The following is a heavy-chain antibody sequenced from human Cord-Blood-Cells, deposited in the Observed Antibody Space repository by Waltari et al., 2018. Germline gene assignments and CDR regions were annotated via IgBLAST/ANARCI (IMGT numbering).Heavy chain of an antibody. J-gene: IGHJ4*02. D-gene: IGHD6-6*01. Sequence: EVQLVESGGGLVQPGGSLRLSCAASGFTFSSYEMNWVRQAPGKGLEWVSYISSSGSTIYYADSVKGRFNISRDNAKNSLYLQMNSLRAEDTAVYYCARGYSSSSGDYFDYWGQGTLVTVSS. V-gene: IGHV3-48*03. CDR3: ARGYSSSSGDYFDY. CDR1: GFTFSSYE. CDR2: ISSSGSTI.